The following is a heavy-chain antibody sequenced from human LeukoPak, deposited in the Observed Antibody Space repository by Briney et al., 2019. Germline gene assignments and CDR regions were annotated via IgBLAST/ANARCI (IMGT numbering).Heavy chain of an antibody. CDR3: ARDTCSSTSCGVGNWFDP. CDR2: ISAYNGNT. Sequence: ASVKVSCKASGYTFTSYGFSWVRQAPGQGLEWMGWISAYNGNTNYAQKLQGRVTMTTDTSTSTAYMELRSLRSDDTAVYYCARDTCSSTSCGVGNWFDPWGQGTLVTVSS. V-gene: IGHV1-18*01. J-gene: IGHJ5*02. CDR1: GYTFTSYG. D-gene: IGHD2-2*01.